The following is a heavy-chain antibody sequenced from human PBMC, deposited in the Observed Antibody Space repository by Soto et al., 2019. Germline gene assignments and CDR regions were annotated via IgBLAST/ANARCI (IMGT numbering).Heavy chain of an antibody. CDR3: ARFLRRIGAAFDI. J-gene: IGHJ3*02. CDR1: GGSISSYY. Sequence: SETLSLTCTVSGGSISSYYWSWIRQPPGKGLEWIGYIYYSGSTNYNPSLKSRVTISVDTSKNQFSLKLSSVTAADTAVYYWARFLRRIGAAFDIWGNGTMLIVS. V-gene: IGHV4-59*08. D-gene: IGHD2-15*01. CDR2: IYYSGST.